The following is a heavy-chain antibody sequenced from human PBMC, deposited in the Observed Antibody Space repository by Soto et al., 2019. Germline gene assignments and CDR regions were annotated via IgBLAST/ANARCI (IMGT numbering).Heavy chain of an antibody. Sequence: QITLKESGPTLVKPTQTLKLTCTFSGFSLSTSGVGVGWIRQPPGKALEWLALIYWDDDKRYSPSLKSRLITTQDTSKKQEVLTTTNMDPVDTAAYYWAHSAFSCGEPRWGYWGQGTLVTVSS. V-gene: IGHV2-5*02. J-gene: IGHJ4*02. CDR1: GFSLSTSGVG. D-gene: IGHD3-10*01. CDR3: AHSAFSCGEPRWGY. CDR2: IYWDDDK.